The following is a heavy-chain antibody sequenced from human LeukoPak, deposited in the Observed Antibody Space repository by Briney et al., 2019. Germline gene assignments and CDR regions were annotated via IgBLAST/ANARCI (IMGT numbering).Heavy chain of an antibody. CDR1: GFTVSSNY. V-gene: IGHV3-53*04. CDR3: ARDLIAAAGTLGYYYYYGMDV. CDR2: IYSGGST. Sequence: PGGSLRLSCAASGFTVSSNYMSRVRQAPGKGLEWVSVIYSGGSTYYADSVKGRFTISRHNSKNTLYLQMNSLRAEGTAVYYCARDLIAAAGTLGYYYYYGMDVWGQGTTVTVSS. D-gene: IGHD6-13*01. J-gene: IGHJ6*02.